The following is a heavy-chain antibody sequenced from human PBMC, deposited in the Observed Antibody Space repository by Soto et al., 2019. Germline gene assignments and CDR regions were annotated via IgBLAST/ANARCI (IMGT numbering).Heavy chain of an antibody. CDR1: GGTFSSYA. CDR2: IIPIFGTA. D-gene: IGHD6-19*01. J-gene: IGHJ6*02. Sequence: SVKVSCKASGGTFSSYAISWVRQAPGQGLEWMGGIIPIFGTANYAQKFQGRVTITADESTSTAYMELSSLRSEDTAVYYCATVAVAGDYYYYGMDVCGQGTTVTVSS. CDR3: ATVAVAGDYYYYGMDV. V-gene: IGHV1-69*13.